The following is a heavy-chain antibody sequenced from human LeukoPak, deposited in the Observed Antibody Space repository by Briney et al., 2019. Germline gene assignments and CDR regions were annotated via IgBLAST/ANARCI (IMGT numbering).Heavy chain of an antibody. CDR3: ARPSAPYDAFDI. CDR1: GGSISSGDYY. J-gene: IGHJ3*02. Sequence: SQTLSLTCTVSGGSISSGDYYWSWIRQPPGKGLEWIGYIYYSGSTYYNPSLKSRVTISVDTSKNQFSLKLSSVTAADTAVYYCARPSAPYDAFDIWGQGTMVTVSS. CDR2: IYYSGST. V-gene: IGHV4-30-4*08.